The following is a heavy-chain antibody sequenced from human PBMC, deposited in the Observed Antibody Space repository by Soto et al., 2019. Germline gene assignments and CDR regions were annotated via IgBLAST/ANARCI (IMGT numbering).Heavy chain of an antibody. V-gene: IGHV3-23*01. CDR3: AKDRLAGGFDY. CDR2: VSATAGTT. Sequence: GGSLRLSCAASGFTFTNYAMSWIRQAPGKGLEWVSLVSATAGTTYYTDSVKGRFTISRDNSRNTVYLQMNSLRADDTAVYYCAKDRLAGGFDYWGQGTLVTVSS. J-gene: IGHJ4*02. D-gene: IGHD3-16*01. CDR1: GFTFTNYA.